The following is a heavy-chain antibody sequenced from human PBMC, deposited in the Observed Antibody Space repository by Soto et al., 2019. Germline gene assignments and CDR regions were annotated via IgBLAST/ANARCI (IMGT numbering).Heavy chain of an antibody. CDR3: ASSHPNYYYYYGMDV. CDR1: GWSFSGYY. V-gene: IGHV4-34*01. CDR2: INHSGST. Sequence: XETLSLACAVYGWSFSGYYWSWIRQPPGKGLEWIGEINHSGSTNYNPSLKSRVTISVDTSENQFSLKLSSVTAADTAVYYCASSHPNYYYYYGMDVWGKGTTVTV. J-gene: IGHJ6*04.